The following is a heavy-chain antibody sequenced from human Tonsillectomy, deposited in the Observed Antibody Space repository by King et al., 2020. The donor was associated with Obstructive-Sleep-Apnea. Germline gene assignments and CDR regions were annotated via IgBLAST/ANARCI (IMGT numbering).Heavy chain of an antibody. V-gene: IGHV3-7*03. D-gene: IGHD5-24*01. CDR3: AREDGYNTFDS. J-gene: IGHJ4*02. Sequence: VQLVESGGDLVQPGGSLRLSCAASEFTFSSYWMSWVRQSPGKGLEWVANINQRGSEKYYVDSVRGRFAISRANAKNSLFLQMNSLRVEDTAVYYCAREDGYNTFDSWGQGIQVTVSS. CDR1: EFTFSSYW. CDR2: INQRGSEK.